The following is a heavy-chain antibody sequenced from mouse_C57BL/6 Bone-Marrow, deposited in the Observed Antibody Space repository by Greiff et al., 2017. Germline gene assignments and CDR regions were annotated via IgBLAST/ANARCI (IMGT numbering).Heavy chain of an antibody. CDR1: GFTFSDFY. CDR3: ARDALYWYLDV. J-gene: IGHJ1*03. Sequence: EVKLVESGGGLVQSGRSLRLSCATSGFTFSDFYMEWVRQAPGKGLEWIAASRNKANDYTTEYSASVKGRFIVSRDTSQSILYLQMNALGAEDTAIYYCARDALYWYLDVWGTGTTVTVSA. V-gene: IGHV7-1*01. CDR2: SRNKANDYTT.